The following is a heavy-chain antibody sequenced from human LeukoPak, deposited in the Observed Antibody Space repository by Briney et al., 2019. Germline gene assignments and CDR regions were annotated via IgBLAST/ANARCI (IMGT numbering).Heavy chain of an antibody. V-gene: IGHV3-9*03. CDR1: GFTFDDYA. Sequence: PGGSLRLSCAASGFTFDDYAMHWVRQAPGKGLEWVSGISWNSGSIGYADSVKGRFTISRDNAKNSLYLQMNSLRAEDMALYYCAKDLISGWYDGAFDIWGKGQWSPSLQ. J-gene: IGHJ3*02. CDR3: AKDLISGWYDGAFDI. D-gene: IGHD6-19*01. CDR2: ISWNSGSI.